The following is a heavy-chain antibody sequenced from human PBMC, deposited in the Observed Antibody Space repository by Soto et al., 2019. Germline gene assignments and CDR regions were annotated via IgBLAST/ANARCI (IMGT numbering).Heavy chain of an antibody. J-gene: IGHJ5*02. D-gene: IGHD5-18*01. CDR1: SGSISSNW. CDR3: SSQTYSYAWHH. Sequence: SETLSLTCAVSSGSISSNWWSWVRQPPGKGLEWIGEIYHSGSTSYNPSLNSRVTISVDKSKNHFSLDLSSVTAADTAVYYCSSQTYSYAWHHWGQGTQVTVSS. CDR2: IYHSGST. V-gene: IGHV4-4*02.